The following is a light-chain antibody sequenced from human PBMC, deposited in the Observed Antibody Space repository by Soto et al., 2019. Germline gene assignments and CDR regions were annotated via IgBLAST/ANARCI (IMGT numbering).Light chain of an antibody. CDR1: QSISSW. J-gene: IGKJ1*01. V-gene: IGKV1-5*03. Sequence: DIQLTRSHSTRSASVGSRFTLTCMASQSISSWLAWYQQKPGKAPKLLIYKASTLKSGVPSRFSGSGSGTEFTLTISSLQPDDFATYYCQHYNSYSEAFGQGTKVDIK. CDR3: QHYNSYSEA. CDR2: KAS.